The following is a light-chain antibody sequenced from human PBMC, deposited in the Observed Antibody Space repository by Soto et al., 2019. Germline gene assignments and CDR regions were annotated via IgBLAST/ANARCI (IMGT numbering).Light chain of an antibody. V-gene: IGKV3-20*01. CDR3: HQYGSSPPVT. CDR2: GAS. J-gene: IGKJ5*01. Sequence: ENVLTQSPGTLSLSPGETATLSCRASQSVSSSYLAWYQQKPGQAPRLLIYGASSRATGIPDRFSGSGSGTDFTLTISRLEPEDFAMYYCHQYGSSPPVTFGHGTRLEIK. CDR1: QSVSSSY.